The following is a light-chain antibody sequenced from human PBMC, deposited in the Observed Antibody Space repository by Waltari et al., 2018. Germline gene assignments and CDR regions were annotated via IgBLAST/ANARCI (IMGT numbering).Light chain of an antibody. CDR2: EVT. Sequence: QSALTQPASVSGSPGQSITISCTGTSSAVGGYNYVSWYQQHAGKAPKLMIYEVTNRPSGLSNRFSGSKSGNTASLTISGLQAEDEADYYCNSYTSSSTSFVFGTGTKVTVL. CDR3: NSYTSSSTSFV. J-gene: IGLJ1*01. CDR1: SSAVGGYNY. V-gene: IGLV2-14*01.